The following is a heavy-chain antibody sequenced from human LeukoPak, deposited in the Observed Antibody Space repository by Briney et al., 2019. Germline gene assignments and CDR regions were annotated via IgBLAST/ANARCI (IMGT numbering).Heavy chain of an antibody. CDR3: ARYITGPNTAFDI. D-gene: IGHD1-1*01. V-gene: IGHV3-23*01. Sequence: GGSLRLSCVASEFTFSSHAMSWVRQAPGKGLEWVSTSNSGGNTYYAGSAKARFSISRDNSKDTLYLQMDSLRVDDTAVYYCARYITGPNTAFDIWGQGTRVTVSS. CDR1: EFTFSSHA. J-gene: IGHJ3*02. CDR2: SNSGGNT.